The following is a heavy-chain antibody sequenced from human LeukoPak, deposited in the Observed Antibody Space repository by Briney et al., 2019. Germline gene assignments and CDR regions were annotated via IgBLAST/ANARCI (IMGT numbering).Heavy chain of an antibody. CDR1: GFRFSNYA. Sequence: GGSLRLSCAASGFRFSNYAMNWVRQAPGKGLEWVSANIGSSGSTFYADSVKGRFTISRDNSKNTLYLQMNSLRDEDTAVYYCAKGGYDYVEIGYFDFWGQGTLVTVSS. CDR2: NIGSSGST. J-gene: IGHJ4*02. D-gene: IGHD5-12*01. CDR3: AKGGYDYVEIGYFDF. V-gene: IGHV3-23*01.